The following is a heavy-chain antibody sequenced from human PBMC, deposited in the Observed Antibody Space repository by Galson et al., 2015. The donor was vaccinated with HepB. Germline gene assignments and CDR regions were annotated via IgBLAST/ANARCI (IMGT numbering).Heavy chain of an antibody. CDR3: STIFDSPSDSPSDS. CDR1: GLTLRSHW. D-gene: IGHD3-3*01. V-gene: IGHV3-74*01. J-gene: IGHJ4*02. CDR2: IENDGSET. Sequence: SLRLSCAASGLTLRSHWMHWVRQAPGKGLVWVSRIENDGSETSYADSVKGRFTISRDNGKNTLYLQMNSLRAEDTAVYYCSTIFDSPSDSPSDSWGQGTLVTVSS.